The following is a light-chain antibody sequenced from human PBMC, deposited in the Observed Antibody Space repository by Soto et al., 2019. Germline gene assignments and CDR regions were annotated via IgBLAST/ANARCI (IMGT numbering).Light chain of an antibody. Sequence: EIVMTQSPATLSVSPGESATLSCRASQSVSNNLARYQQKPGQAPRLLIYPASTRATGIPARFSGSGSGTEFTLTISSLQSEDFAVYYCQQYNKWPLTFGGGTKVEIK. CDR3: QQYNKWPLT. CDR1: QSVSNN. V-gene: IGKV3-15*01. J-gene: IGKJ4*01. CDR2: PAS.